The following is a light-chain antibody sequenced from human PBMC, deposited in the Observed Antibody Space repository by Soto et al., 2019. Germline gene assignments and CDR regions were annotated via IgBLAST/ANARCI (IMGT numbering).Light chain of an antibody. CDR3: QHYNSYSEA. V-gene: IGKV1-5*03. J-gene: IGKJ1*01. Sequence: EIDMTRSPSTLSASVVDRVAIAVRASQTISTCLAWYQQKPGKAPKLLIYKASTLKSGVPSRFSGSGSGTEFTLTISSLQPDDFATYYCQHYNSYSEAFGQGTKVDIK. CDR2: KAS. CDR1: QTISTC.